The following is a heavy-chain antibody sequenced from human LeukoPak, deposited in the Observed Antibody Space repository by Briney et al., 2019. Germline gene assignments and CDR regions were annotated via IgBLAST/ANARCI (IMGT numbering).Heavy chain of an antibody. CDR3: ASGNWNDRAFDI. V-gene: IGHV3-7*01. Sequence: GGSLRLSCAASGLTFSGYWMSWVRQAPGKGLEWVANIKPGGSERYYVDSVKGRFTVSRDNAKNSLYLQMNSLRAGDTAIHYCASGNWNDRAFDIWGQGTMVTVSS. D-gene: IGHD1-20*01. J-gene: IGHJ3*02. CDR1: GLTFSGYW. CDR2: IKPGGSER.